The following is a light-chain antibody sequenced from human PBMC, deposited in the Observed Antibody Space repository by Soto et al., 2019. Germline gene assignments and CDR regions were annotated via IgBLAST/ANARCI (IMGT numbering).Light chain of an antibody. CDR2: VAS. J-gene: IGKJ4*01. CDR3: QKCKIAPFT. Sequence: DIQMTQSPSSLSAFVGDTVTITCRASQDISNFLAWYQQKPGKVPKLLIYVASTLQSGVPSRFSGSGSGTDFTLTTSSLQPEDVATYYCQKCKIAPFTFGGGTKVEMK. V-gene: IGKV1-27*01. CDR1: QDISNF.